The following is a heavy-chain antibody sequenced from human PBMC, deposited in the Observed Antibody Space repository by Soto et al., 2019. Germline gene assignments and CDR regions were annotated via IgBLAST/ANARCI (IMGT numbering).Heavy chain of an antibody. V-gene: IGHV3-7*03. D-gene: IGHD1-26*01. CDR1: GFTFGSFW. J-gene: IGHJ4*02. Sequence: EVQLVESGGGLVQPGGSLRLSCAASGFTFGSFWMSWVRQAPGKGLEWVANIKQDGSDKYYVDSVKGRFTISRDNAKNSLYLQMNSLRAGDTAVYYCAKGGGSYYESAGGYWGQGTLVTVSS. CDR3: AKGGGSYYESAGGY. CDR2: IKQDGSDK.